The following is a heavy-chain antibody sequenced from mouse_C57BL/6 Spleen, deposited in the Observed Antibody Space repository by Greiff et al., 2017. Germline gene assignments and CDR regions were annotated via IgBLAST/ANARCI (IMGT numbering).Heavy chain of an antibody. CDR2: ICRGGST. Sequence: VQLMESGPGLVAPSQSLSITCTASGFSFTSYGVPWVRQPPGKGLEWLVVICRGGSTTYNSALKYSLSISTDNSKSQVFLIMNSRQTDDTATYYCARNVYGSSHGAMDYWGQGTSVTVSS. CDR1: GFSFTSYG. V-gene: IGHV2-6*02. D-gene: IGHD1-1*01. J-gene: IGHJ4*01. CDR3: ARNVYGSSHGAMDY.